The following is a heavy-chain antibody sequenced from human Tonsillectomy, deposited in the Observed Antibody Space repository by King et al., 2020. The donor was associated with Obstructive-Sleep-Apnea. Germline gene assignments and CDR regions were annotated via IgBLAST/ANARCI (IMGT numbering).Heavy chain of an antibody. CDR1: GFSFSYIW. CDR3: VTDDAGAY. V-gene: IGHV3-15*01. CDR2: IKTKIEGGTS. Sequence: VQLVESGGGLVKPGGSLRLSCAASGFSFSYIWMTWVRQAPGKGLEWVGHIKTKIEGGTSEYAASVKGRFSISRDDSKNTLYLQMNSLKSEDTAFYYCVTDDAGAYWGQGTLVTVSS. J-gene: IGHJ4*02. D-gene: IGHD7-27*01.